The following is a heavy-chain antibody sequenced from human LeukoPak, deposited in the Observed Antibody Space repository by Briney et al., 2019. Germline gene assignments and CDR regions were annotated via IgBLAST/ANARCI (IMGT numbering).Heavy chain of an antibody. Sequence: ASVKVSCKASGYTFTSYGISWVRQAPGQGLEWMGRINPNSGGTNYAQKFQGRVTMTRDTSISTAYMELSRLRSDDTAVYYCARKYYDSSGYYYYPFDYWGQGTLVTVSS. D-gene: IGHD3-22*01. V-gene: IGHV1-2*06. CDR1: GYTFTSYG. J-gene: IGHJ4*02. CDR3: ARKYYDSSGYYYYPFDY. CDR2: INPNSGGT.